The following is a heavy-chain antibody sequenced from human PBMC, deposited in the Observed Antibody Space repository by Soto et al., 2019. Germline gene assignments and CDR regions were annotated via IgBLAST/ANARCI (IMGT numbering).Heavy chain of an antibody. CDR2: ISYDGSNK. CDR3: AKDGLERIYYYYYGMDV. V-gene: IGHV3-30*18. Sequence: GGSLRLSCAPSGFTFSSYGMHWVRQAPGKGLEWVAVISYDGSNKYYADSVKGRFTISRDNSKNTLYLQMNSLRAEDTAVYYCAKDGLERIYYYYYGMDVWGQGT. CDR1: GFTFSSYG. J-gene: IGHJ6*01. D-gene: IGHD1-1*01.